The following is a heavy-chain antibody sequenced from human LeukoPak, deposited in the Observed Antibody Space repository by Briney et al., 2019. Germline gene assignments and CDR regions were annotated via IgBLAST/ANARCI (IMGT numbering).Heavy chain of an antibody. J-gene: IGHJ4*02. V-gene: IGHV4-34*01. D-gene: IGHD5-18*01. CDR1: GGSFSGYY. Sequence: SETLSLTCAVYGGSFSGYYWSWIRQPPGKGLEWIGEINHSGSTNYNPSLKSRVTISVDTSKNQFSLKLSSVTAADTAVYYCARGEGQLWSYYFDCWGQGTLVTVSS. CDR3: ARGEGQLWSYYFDC. CDR2: INHSGST.